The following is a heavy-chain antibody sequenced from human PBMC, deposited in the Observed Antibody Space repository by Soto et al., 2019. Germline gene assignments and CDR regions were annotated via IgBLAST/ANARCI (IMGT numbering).Heavy chain of an antibody. D-gene: IGHD3-10*01. CDR2: ITPFNGNT. V-gene: IGHV1-45*02. Sequence: QMQLVQSGAEVKKTGSSVKISCRASGYTFTYRHLHWLRQAPGQALEWMGWITPFNGNTNYAQKFHGSVLLNRYASMSTVDLELRSLRSEDTAMYYCANLASGSDSFDIWGQGTMVTVSS. CDR3: ANLASGSDSFDI. CDR1: GYTFTYRH. J-gene: IGHJ3*02.